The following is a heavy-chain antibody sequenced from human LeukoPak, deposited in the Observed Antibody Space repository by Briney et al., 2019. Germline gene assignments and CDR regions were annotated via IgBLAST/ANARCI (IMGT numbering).Heavy chain of an antibody. D-gene: IGHD4-17*01. CDR3: AREPTDYGDYVLFDY. Sequence: ASVKVSCKASGYTFTSYYMHWVRQAPGQGLEWMGIINPSGGSTSYAQKFQGRVTMTRDTSTSTVYMELSSLRSEDTAVYYCAREPTDYGDYVLFDYWGQGTLVTVSP. V-gene: IGHV1-46*03. CDR1: GYTFTSYY. CDR2: INPSGGST. J-gene: IGHJ4*02.